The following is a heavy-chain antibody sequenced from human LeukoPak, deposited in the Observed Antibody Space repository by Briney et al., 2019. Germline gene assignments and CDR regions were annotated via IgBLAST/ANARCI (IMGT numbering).Heavy chain of an antibody. D-gene: IGHD2-2*02. CDR3: ASPDRRRTSLYIFDI. CDR2: IYPGNSDT. V-gene: IGHV5-51*01. J-gene: IGHJ3*02. CDR1: GYSFSTYW. Sequence: SGESLKISCKASGYSFSTYWIAWVRQMPGKGLEWMGIIYPGNSDTRYSPSFQGQVTISVDTSINTAYLQWSSLKASDTAIYYCASPDRRRTSLYIFDIWGQGTKVTVSS.